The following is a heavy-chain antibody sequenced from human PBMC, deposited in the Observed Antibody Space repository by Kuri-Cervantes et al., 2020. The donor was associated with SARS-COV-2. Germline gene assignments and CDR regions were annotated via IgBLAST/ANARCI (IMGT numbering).Heavy chain of an antibody. CDR2: ISYDGSNK. V-gene: IGHV3-30-3*01. CDR1: GFTFSNAW. Sequence: GGSLRLSCAASGFTFSNAWMSWVRQAPGKGLEWVAVISYDGSNKYYADSVKGRFTISRDNSKNTLYLQMNSLKTEDTAVYYCTTLIDYWGQGALVTVSS. J-gene: IGHJ4*02. CDR3: TTLIDY.